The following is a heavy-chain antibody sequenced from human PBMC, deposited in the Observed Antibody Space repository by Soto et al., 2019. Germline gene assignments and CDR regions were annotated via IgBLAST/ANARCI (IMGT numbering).Heavy chain of an antibody. CDR2: ISYDGSNK. J-gene: IGHJ6*02. D-gene: IGHD2-2*01. Sequence: QVQLVESGGGVVQPGRSLRLSCAASGFTFSSYAMHWVRQAPGKGLEWVAVISYDGSNKYYADSVKGRFTISRDNSKNTLYLXMNSLRAEDTAVYYCATPYSLPAAMGYYYYYGMDVWGQGTTVTVSS. V-gene: IGHV3-30-3*01. CDR1: GFTFSSYA. CDR3: ATPYSLPAAMGYYYYYGMDV.